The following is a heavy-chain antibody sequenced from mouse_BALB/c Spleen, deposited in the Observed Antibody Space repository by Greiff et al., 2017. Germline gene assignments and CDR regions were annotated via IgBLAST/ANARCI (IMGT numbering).Heavy chain of an antibody. V-gene: IGHV14-4*02. CDR1: GFNIKDYY. Sequence: VQLQQSGAELVRSGASVKLSCTASGFNIKDYYMHWVKQRPEQGLEWIGWIDPENGDTEYAPKFQGKATMTADTSSNTAYLQLSSLTSEDTAVYCCNARGGSFLYAMDYWGQGTSVTVSS. CDR3: NARGGSFLYAMDY. J-gene: IGHJ4*01. CDR2: IDPENGDT. D-gene: IGHD1-1*02.